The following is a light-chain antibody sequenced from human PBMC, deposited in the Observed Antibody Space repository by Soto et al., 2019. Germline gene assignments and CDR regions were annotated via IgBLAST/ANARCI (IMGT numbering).Light chain of an antibody. CDR3: AAWDDSLNGFV. CDR1: RSNIGAHT. J-gene: IGLJ1*01. Sequence: QSVLTQPPSASGTPGQRVTISCSRSRSNIGAHTVNWYQQLPGTAPKLLIHLDNQRPSGVPDRFSGSKSGTSASLAISGLQSEDAADFYCAAWDDSLNGFVFGSGTKLTV. CDR2: LDN. V-gene: IGLV1-44*01.